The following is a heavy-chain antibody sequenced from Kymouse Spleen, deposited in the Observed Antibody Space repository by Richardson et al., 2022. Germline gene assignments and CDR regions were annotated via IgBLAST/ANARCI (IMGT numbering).Heavy chain of an antibody. CDR1: GFTFDDYA. V-gene: IGHV3-9*01. CDR2: ISWNSGSI. J-gene: IGHJ4*02. CDR3: AKDKVLTGYPTLTT. D-gene: IGHD3-9*01. Sequence: EVQLVESGGGLVQPGRSLRLSCAASGFTFDDYAMHWVRQAPGKGLEWVSGISWNSGSIGYADSVKGRFTISRDNAKNSLYLQMNSLRAEDTALYYCAKDKVLTGYPTLTTGAREPWSPSPQ.